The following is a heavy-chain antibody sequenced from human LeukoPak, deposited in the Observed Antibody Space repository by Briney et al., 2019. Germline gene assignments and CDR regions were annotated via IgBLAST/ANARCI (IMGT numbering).Heavy chain of an antibody. D-gene: IGHD2-15*01. CDR3: AKGVAYYYYYGVDV. CDR1: GFTFSSYA. CDR2: ISGSGGST. Sequence: GGSLRLSCAASGFTFSSYAMSWVRQAPGKGLEWVSAISGSGGSTYYADPVKGRFTMSRDNSKNRLYLQMNSLRAEDTAVYYCAKGVAYYYYYGVDVWGQGTTVTVSS. J-gene: IGHJ6*02. V-gene: IGHV3-23*01.